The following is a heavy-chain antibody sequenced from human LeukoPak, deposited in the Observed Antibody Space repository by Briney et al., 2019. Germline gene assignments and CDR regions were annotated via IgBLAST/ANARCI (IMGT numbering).Heavy chain of an antibody. J-gene: IGHJ4*02. V-gene: IGHV3-7*01. D-gene: IGHD1-26*01. CDR2: IEQGRNDK. CDR3: ARDPGRGGSYFDY. Sequence: SGGSLRLSCAASGFTFSTYWMTWVRQAPGKGLEWVAGIEQGRNDKYYVDSVKGRFTISRDDARNSLYRQMNSLRAEDTAVYYCARDPGRGGSYFDYWGQGTLVTVSS. CDR1: GFTFSTYW.